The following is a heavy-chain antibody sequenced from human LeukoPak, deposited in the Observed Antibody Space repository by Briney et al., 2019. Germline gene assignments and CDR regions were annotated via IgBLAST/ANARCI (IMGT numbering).Heavy chain of an antibody. D-gene: IGHD3-3*01. J-gene: IGHJ6*02. Sequence: PSETLSLTCAVYGGSFSGYYWSWIRQPPGKGLEWIGEINHSGSTNYNPSLKSRVTISVDTSKNQFSLKLSFVTAADTAVYYCARGLRFLVVWGQGTTATVSS. CDR3: ARGLRFLVV. CDR2: INHSGST. V-gene: IGHV4-34*01. CDR1: GGSFSGYY.